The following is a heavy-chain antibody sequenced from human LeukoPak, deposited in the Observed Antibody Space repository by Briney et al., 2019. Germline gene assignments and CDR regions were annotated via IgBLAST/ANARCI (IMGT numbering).Heavy chain of an antibody. V-gene: IGHV4-34*01. CDR1: GGSFSGYY. CDR3: ARVPRVRFPSGGKRDYYYGMDV. Sequence: PSETLSLTCAVYGGSFSGYYWSWIRQPPGKGLEWIGEINHSGSTSYNPSLKSRVTISVDTSKNQFSLKLSSVTAADTAVYYCARVPRVRFPSGGKRDYYYGMDVWGQGTTVTVSS. J-gene: IGHJ6*02. D-gene: IGHD2-15*01. CDR2: INHSGST.